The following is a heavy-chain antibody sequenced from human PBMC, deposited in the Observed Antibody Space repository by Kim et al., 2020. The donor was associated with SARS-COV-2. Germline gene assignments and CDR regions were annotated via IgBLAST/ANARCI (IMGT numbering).Heavy chain of an antibody. J-gene: IGHJ5*02. CDR1: GGSFSGYY. V-gene: IGHV4-34*01. Sequence: SETLSLTCAVYGGSFSGYYWSWIRQPPGKGLEWVGEINHSGSTNYNPSLKSRVTISVDTSKNQFSLKLSSVTAADTAVYYCARRRGGGCSGGSCYSGRGGFAAWGQGTLVTVSS. CDR2: INHSGST. D-gene: IGHD2-15*01. CDR3: ARRRGGGCSGGSCYSGRGGFAA.